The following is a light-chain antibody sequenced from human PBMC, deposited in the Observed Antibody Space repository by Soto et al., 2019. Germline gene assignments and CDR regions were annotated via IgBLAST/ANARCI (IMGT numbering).Light chain of an antibody. CDR1: QSVSIN. V-gene: IGKV3-15*01. CDR3: QHYNNWPPWT. CDR2: GAS. Sequence: EIVMTQSPATLSVSPRERATLSCRASQSVSINLAWYQQKPGQAPRLLIYGASTRATGIPARFSGSGSGTDFTLTISSLQSEDFAVYYCQHYNNWPPWTFGQGTKVEIK. J-gene: IGKJ1*01.